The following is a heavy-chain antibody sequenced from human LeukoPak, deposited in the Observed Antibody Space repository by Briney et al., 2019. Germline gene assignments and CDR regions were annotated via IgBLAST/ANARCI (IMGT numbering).Heavy chain of an antibody. J-gene: IGHJ6*03. CDR1: GFTFSSYS. V-gene: IGHV3-30-3*01. Sequence: GGSLRLSCAASGFTFSSYSMHWVRQAPGKGLEWVAVISYDETNKDYADSVKGRFTISRDNPKNTLYLQMNSLRAEDTAVYFCARDGPLFYYYYYMDVWGKGTTVTVSS. CDR3: ARDGPLFYYYYYMDV. CDR2: ISYDETNK.